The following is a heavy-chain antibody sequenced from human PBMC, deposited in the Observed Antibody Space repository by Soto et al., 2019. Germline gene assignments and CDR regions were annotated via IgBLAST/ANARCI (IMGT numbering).Heavy chain of an antibody. CDR1: GFNFNDHY. CDR2: ARNKVNSYII. V-gene: IGHV3-72*01. Sequence: EVQLVESGGGLVQPGGSLRLSCVASGFNFNDHYMDWVRQAPGKGLEWVGRARNKVNSYIIAYAASVQGRFTISRDDSKSSLSLQTNSLKTEDTAVYFCARLMGTSFDLWGQGTLVTVSS. J-gene: IGHJ4*02. D-gene: IGHD2-8*01. CDR3: ARLMGTSFDL.